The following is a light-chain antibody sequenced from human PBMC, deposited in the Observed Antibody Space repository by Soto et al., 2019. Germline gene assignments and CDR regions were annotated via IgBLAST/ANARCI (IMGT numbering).Light chain of an antibody. CDR1: QSVGRRY. Sequence: IVLTQSPGTLSLSPGERATLSCRASQSVGRRYLAWYQQKPGQAPMLLIYDTSERASDIPDRFSGSGSGTDLTLTISRLVPEDFAVYYCQYQGTFGGGTQVEIK. V-gene: IGKV3-20*01. J-gene: IGKJ4*01. CDR3: QYQGT. CDR2: DTS.